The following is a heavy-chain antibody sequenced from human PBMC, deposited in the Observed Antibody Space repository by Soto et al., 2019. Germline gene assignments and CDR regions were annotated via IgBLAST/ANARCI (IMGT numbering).Heavy chain of an antibody. CDR2: ISYDGSNK. Sequence: GGSLRLSCAASGFTLSSYAMHWVRQAPGKRLEWVAVISYDGSNKYYADSVKGRFTISRDNSKNTLYLQMNSLRAEDTAVYYCARSCTTLRFFTRLFDSCGQGTLVTVSS. J-gene: IGHJ5*01. D-gene: IGHD3-3*01. CDR1: GFTLSSYA. V-gene: IGHV3-30-3*01. CDR3: ARSCTTLRFFTRLFDS.